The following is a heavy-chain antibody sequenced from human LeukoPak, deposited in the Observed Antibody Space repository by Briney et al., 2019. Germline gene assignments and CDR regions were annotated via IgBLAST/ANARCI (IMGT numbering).Heavy chain of an antibody. D-gene: IGHD3-22*01. CDR1: GGTFTNYA. CDR3: ASQDASIYSESSTSPTYSD. J-gene: IGHJ4*02. CDR2: IIPIFDSA. V-gene: IGHV1-69*05. Sequence: ASVKVSCKASGGTFTNYAFNWVRQAPGQGLEWMRRIIPIFDSAHYAQRFQGGITITTDESSTTAYMTLSSLTSDDTAVYYCASQDASIYSESSTSPTYSDWGQGTLVTVSS.